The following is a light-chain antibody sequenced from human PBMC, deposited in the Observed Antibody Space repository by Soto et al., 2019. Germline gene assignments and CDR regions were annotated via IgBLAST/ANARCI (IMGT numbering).Light chain of an antibody. V-gene: IGLV7-46*01. CDR1: TGDVTSGHY. CDR3: LLAYNSIRV. Sequence: QAVVTQEPSLTVSPGGTVTLTCGSSTGDVTSGHYPYWFQQKPGQAPRTLIYDTSSKTSWTPARFSGSILGGKAALTLSGAQPEDETDYYCLLAYNSIRVFGGGTKLTVL. CDR2: DTS. J-gene: IGLJ3*02.